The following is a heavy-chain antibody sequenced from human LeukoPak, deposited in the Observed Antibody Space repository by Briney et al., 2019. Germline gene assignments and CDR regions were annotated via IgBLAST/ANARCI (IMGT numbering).Heavy chain of an antibody. V-gene: IGHV4-59*01. D-gene: IGHD1-26*01. CDR1: GGSISSYY. Sequence: PSETLSLTCTVSGGSISSYYWSWIRQPPGKGLEWIGYIYYTGSTNYNPSLKSRVTISVDTSKNQFSLKLSSVTAADTAVYYCARAPENRWELLAFDIWGQGTMVTVSS. J-gene: IGHJ3*02. CDR2: IYYTGST. CDR3: ARAPENRWELLAFDI.